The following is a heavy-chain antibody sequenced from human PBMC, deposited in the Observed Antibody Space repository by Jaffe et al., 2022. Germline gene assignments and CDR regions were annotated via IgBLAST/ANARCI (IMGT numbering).Heavy chain of an antibody. J-gene: IGHJ4*02. D-gene: IGHD3-22*01. CDR2: IRYDGSNK. CDR3: AKDALYYYDSSGYRTYYFDY. Sequence: QVQLVESGGGVVQPGGSLRLSCAASGFTFSSYGMHWVRQAPGKGLEWVAFIRYDGSNKYYADSVKGRFTISRDNSKNTLYLQMNSLRAEDTAVYYCAKDALYYYDSSGYRTYYFDYWGQGTLVTVSS. V-gene: IGHV3-30*02. CDR1: GFTFSSYG.